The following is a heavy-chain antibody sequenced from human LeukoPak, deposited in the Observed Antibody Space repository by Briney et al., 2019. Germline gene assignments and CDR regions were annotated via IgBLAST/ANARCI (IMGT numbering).Heavy chain of an antibody. Sequence: ASVKVSCKASGYTFTGYYMHWVRQAPGQGLEWMGRINPNSGGTNYAQKFQGRVTMTRDTSISTAYMELSRLRSDDTAVYYCARDPYYYDSSGYSDYWGQGTLVPVSS. CDR2: INPNSGGT. J-gene: IGHJ4*02. CDR3: ARDPYYYDSSGYSDY. V-gene: IGHV1-2*06. CDR1: GYTFTGYY. D-gene: IGHD3-22*01.